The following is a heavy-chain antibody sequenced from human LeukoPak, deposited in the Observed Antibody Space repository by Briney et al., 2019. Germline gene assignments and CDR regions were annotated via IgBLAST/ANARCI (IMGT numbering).Heavy chain of an antibody. CDR3: ARRDCSSTSCYTGWFDP. CDR1: AYSFTTYW. D-gene: IGHD2-2*02. V-gene: IGHV5-51*01. Sequence: GESLKISCKGSAYSFTTYWIGWVRQMPGKGLEWMGIIYASDSDTRYSPSFQGQVTISADKSISTAYLQWSSLKASDTAMYYCARRDCSSTSCYTGWFDPWGQGTLVTVSS. J-gene: IGHJ5*02. CDR2: IYASDSDT.